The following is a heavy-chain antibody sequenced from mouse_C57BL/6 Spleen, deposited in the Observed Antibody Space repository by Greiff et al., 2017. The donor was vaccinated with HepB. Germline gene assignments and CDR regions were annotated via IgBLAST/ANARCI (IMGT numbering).Heavy chain of an antibody. D-gene: IGHD2-3*01. CDR1: GYAFSSSW. CDR3: ARYYDGYYPAWFAY. J-gene: IGHJ3*01. Sequence: VKLQQSGPELVKPGASVKISCKASGYAFSSSWMNWVKQRPGKGLEWIGRIYPGDGDTNYNGKFKGKATLTADKSSSTAYMQLSSLTSEDSAVYFCARYYDGYYPAWFAYWGQGTLVTVSA. CDR2: IYPGDGDT. V-gene: IGHV1-82*01.